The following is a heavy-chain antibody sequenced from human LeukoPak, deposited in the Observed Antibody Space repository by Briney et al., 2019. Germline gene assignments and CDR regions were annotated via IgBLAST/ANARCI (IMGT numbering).Heavy chain of an antibody. D-gene: IGHD3-22*01. CDR3: ARLAPESSGKFDP. CDR1: GYTFTSYY. Sequence: ASVKVSCKASGYTFTSYYMHWVRQAPGQGLEWMGIINPSGGSTSYAQKFQGRVTMTRDMSTSTAYMELRSLRSDDTAVYYCARLAPESSGKFDPWGQGTLVTVSS. CDR2: INPSGGST. V-gene: IGHV1-46*01. J-gene: IGHJ5*02.